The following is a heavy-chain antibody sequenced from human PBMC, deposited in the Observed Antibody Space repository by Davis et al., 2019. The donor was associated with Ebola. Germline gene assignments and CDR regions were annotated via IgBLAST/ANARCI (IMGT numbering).Heavy chain of an antibody. CDR2: IWYDGSNK. CDR3: ARGEPIVGATGRFDY. CDR1: GFTFSSYG. V-gene: IGHV3-33*01. D-gene: IGHD1-26*01. J-gene: IGHJ4*02. Sequence: GESLKISCAASGFTFSSYGMHWVRQAPGKGLEWVAVIWYDGSNKYYADSVKGRFTISRDNSKNTLYLQMNSLRAEDTAVYYCARGEPIVGATGRFDYWGQGTLVTVSS.